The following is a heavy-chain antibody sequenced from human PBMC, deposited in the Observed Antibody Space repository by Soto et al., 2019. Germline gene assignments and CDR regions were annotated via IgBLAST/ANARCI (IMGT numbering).Heavy chain of an antibody. J-gene: IGHJ4*02. Sequence: ESLTMSCTTSGYTFSSHWISWVRQVPGKGLQWMGNIDPSDSYINYNPAFRGHVTFSVDKSNSTAYLHWRSLGPSDTAIYYCARHGAAIWLGYWGQGTPVTVYS. CDR2: IDPSDSYI. D-gene: IGHD6-19*01. CDR3: ARHGAAIWLGY. CDR1: GYTFSSHW. V-gene: IGHV5-10-1*01.